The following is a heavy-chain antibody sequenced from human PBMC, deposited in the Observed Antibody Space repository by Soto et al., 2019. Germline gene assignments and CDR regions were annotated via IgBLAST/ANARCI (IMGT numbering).Heavy chain of an antibody. J-gene: IGHJ6*02. CDR2: ISGSGDGT. V-gene: IGHV3-23*01. D-gene: IGHD2-8*01. CDR3: TKSRRGILMVYGFGGMDV. CDR1: GFTVNSHA. Sequence: PGGSLRLSCAASGFTVNSHAMSWGRQAPGKGLEWVASISGSGDGTYYGDSVKGRFTISRDSSSSTLYLQMNNLRGEDTAVYFCTKSRRGILMVYGFGGMDVWGQGTTVTVSS.